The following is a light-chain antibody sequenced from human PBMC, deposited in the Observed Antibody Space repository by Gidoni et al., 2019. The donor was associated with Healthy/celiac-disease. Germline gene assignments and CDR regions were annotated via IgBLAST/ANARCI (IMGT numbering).Light chain of an antibody. V-gene: IGKV3-11*01. Sequence: EIVFTQSPATLSLSPGERATLSCRASQSVSSYLAWYQQKPGQAPRLLIYDASNRATGIPTRFSGSGSGTDFTLTISGLEPEDFAVYYCQQRSNWPPERTFGQGTKVEIK. J-gene: IGKJ1*01. CDR2: DAS. CDR1: QSVSSY. CDR3: QQRSNWPPERT.